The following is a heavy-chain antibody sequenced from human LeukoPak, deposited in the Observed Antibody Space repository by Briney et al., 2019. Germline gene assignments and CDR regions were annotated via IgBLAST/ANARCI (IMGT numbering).Heavy chain of an antibody. D-gene: IGHD6-13*01. J-gene: IGHJ3*02. CDR2: IYYSGST. CDR1: GGSISSSSYY. CDR3: ARQGTAAARPGDAFDI. V-gene: IGHV4-39*01. Sequence: PSETLSLTCTVSGGSISSSSYYWGWIRQPPGKGLEWIGSIYYSGSTYYNPSLKSRVTISVDTSKNQFSLKLSSVTAAGTAVYYCARQGTAAARPGDAFDIWGQGTMVTVSS.